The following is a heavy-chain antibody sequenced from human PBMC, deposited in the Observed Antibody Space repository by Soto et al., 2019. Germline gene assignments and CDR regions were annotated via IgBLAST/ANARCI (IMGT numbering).Heavy chain of an antibody. Sequence: SETLSLTCTVSGGSISSYYWSWIRQPPGKGLEWIGYIYYSGSTNYNPSLKSRVTISVDTSKNQFSLKLSSVTAADTAVYYCARRIGMVHYYYYMDVWGKGTTVTVS. D-gene: IGHD3-10*01. J-gene: IGHJ6*03. V-gene: IGHV4-59*08. CDR2: IYYSGST. CDR1: GGSISSYY. CDR3: ARRIGMVHYYYYMDV.